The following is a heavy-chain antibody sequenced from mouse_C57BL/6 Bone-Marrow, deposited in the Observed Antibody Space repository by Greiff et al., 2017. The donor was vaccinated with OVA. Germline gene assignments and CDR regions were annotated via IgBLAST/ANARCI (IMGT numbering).Heavy chain of an antibody. CDR2: INPGSGGT. CDR3: ARCYGSSWFAY. Sequence: QVQLQQSGAELVRPGTSVKVSCKASGYAFTNYLIEWVKQRPGQGLEWIGVINPGSGGTNYNEKFKGQATLTAEKSSSTAYMPLSSLTSEDSAVYFCARCYGSSWFAYWGQGTLVTVSA. CDR1: GYAFTNYL. D-gene: IGHD1-1*01. V-gene: IGHV1-54*01. J-gene: IGHJ3*01.